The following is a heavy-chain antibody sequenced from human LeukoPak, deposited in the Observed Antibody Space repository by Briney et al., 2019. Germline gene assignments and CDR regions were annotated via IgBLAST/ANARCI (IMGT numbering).Heavy chain of an antibody. D-gene: IGHD4-17*01. V-gene: IGHV1-2*02. CDR3: ARDSPYGDYTFDY. J-gene: IGHJ4*02. CDR2: INPNSGGT. CDR1: GYTFTGYY. Sequence: ASVTVSCKASGYTFTGYYMHWVRQAPGQGLEWMGWINPNSGGTNYAQKFQGRVTMTRDTSISTAYMELSRLRSDDTAVYYCARDSPYGDYTFDYWGQGTLVTVSS.